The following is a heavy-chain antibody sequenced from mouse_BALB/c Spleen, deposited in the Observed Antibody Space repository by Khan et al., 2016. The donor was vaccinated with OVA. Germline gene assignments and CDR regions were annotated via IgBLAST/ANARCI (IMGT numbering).Heavy chain of an antibody. CDR2: TNPTNGRT. CDR1: GYTFTSYW. Sequence: QVQLQQSGAELVKAGASVKMSCKASGYTFTSYWMHWVKQRLGQGLEWFAETNPTNGRTYYNEKFKSKATLTVDTSSSTAYMILSGLTSEDSAVYYCARIKKIVATYFDYWGQGTTLTVSS. V-gene: IGHV1S81*02. CDR3: ARIKKIVATYFDY. D-gene: IGHD1-1*01. J-gene: IGHJ2*01.